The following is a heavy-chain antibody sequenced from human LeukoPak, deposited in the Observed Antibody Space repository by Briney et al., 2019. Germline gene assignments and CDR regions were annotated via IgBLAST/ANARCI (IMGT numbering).Heavy chain of an antibody. D-gene: IGHD6-13*01. V-gene: IGHV4-34*01. CDR3: ARWGRYSRSFDY. Sequence: SETLSLTCAVYGGSFSGYYWSWIRQPPVKGLEWIGEINHSGSTNYNPSLKSRVTISVDTSKNQFSLKLSSVTAADTAVYYCARWGRYSRSFDYWGQGTLVTVSS. CDR2: INHSGST. CDR1: GGSFSGYY. J-gene: IGHJ4*02.